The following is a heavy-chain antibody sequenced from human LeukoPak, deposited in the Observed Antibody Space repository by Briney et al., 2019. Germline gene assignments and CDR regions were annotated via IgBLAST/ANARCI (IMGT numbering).Heavy chain of an antibody. D-gene: IGHD3-3*01. CDR2: ISGGAGGT. CDR1: GFTFSSYA. V-gene: IGHV3-23*01. Sequence: GGSLRLSCAASGFTFSSYAMSWVRQGPGKGLEWVSAISGGAGGTYYADSVKGRFTISRDTSKNTLYLQMNSLRAEDTGVYYCAKVASYYDLDYWGQGTLVTVSS. J-gene: IGHJ4*02. CDR3: AKVASYYDLDY.